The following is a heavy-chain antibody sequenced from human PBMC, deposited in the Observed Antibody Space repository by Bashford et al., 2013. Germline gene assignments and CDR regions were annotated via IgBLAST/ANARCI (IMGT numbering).Heavy chain of an antibody. Sequence: SETLSLTCSVSGGSMSSSSYYWGWIRQPPGKGLEWIVSTYYSGNTYYNPSLKSRVTISVDTSKNQFSLKLNFVTAADTAVYFCARHVISPHRYSSSWYYFDSWGQGALVTVSS. V-gene: IGHV4-39*01. J-gene: IGHJ4*02. D-gene: IGHD6-13*01. CDR1: GGSMSSSSYY. CDR2: TYYSGNT. CDR3: ARHVISPHRYSSSWYYFDS.